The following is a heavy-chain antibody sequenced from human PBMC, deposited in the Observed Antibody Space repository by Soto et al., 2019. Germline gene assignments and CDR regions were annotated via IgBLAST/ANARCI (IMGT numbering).Heavy chain of an antibody. CDR3: ARDGQFQLLHDAFDL. CDR1: GYTFSNYG. CDR2: ISAFDGNT. Sequence: QVQLVQSGGEVKKPGASVRVSCKASGYTFSNYGVSWVRQAPGQGLEWMGWISAFDGNTNYTEKFQDRVTMTTDTSTGTAYMELRSLRSDDTAMYFRARDGQFQLLHDAFDLWGQGTMVTVSS. D-gene: IGHD2-2*01. V-gene: IGHV1-18*01. J-gene: IGHJ3*01.